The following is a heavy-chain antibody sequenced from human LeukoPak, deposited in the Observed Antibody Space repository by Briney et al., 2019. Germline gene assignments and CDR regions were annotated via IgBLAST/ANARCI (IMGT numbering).Heavy chain of an antibody. Sequence: GGSLRLSCAASGFTFSSYSINWVRQAPGKGLEWVSSISSSSSYIYYADSVKGRFTISRDNAKNSLYLQMNSLRAEDTAVYYCAGPSGYSYGFFYWGQGTLVTVSS. CDR1: GFTFSSYS. CDR3: AGPSGYSYGFFY. J-gene: IGHJ4*02. D-gene: IGHD5-18*01. CDR2: ISSSSSYI. V-gene: IGHV3-21*01.